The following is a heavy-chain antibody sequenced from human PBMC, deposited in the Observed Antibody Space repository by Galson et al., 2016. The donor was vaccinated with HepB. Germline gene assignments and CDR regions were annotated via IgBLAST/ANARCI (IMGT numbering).Heavy chain of an antibody. D-gene: IGHD2-21*01. J-gene: IGHJ5*01. Sequence: CAISGNSVSSNSAAWNCIRQSPSRGLEWLGRTAYRSTWYTDYAVSVKSRITINPNTSKNQFSLHLNSVTPEDTAVYFCARDSEVVHLFDSWGQGTLVTVSS. CDR3: ARDSEVVHLFDS. CDR1: GNSVSSNSAA. CDR2: TAYRSTWYT. V-gene: IGHV6-1*01.